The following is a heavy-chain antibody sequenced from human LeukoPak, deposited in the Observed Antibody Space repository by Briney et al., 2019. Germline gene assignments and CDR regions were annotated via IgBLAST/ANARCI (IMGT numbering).Heavy chain of an antibody. D-gene: IGHD2/OR15-2a*01. V-gene: IGHV3-48*02. CDR3: ARDGNMDGPDFDC. Sequence: PSETLSLTCAVYGGSFSGYYWSWIRQPPGKGLEWVSYISSSSRTIYDTDSVEGRFTISRDNAKNSLYLQMNSLRDEDTAVYYCARDGNMDGPDFDCWGQGTLVTVSS. J-gene: IGHJ4*02. CDR1: GGSFSGYY. CDR2: ISSSSRTI.